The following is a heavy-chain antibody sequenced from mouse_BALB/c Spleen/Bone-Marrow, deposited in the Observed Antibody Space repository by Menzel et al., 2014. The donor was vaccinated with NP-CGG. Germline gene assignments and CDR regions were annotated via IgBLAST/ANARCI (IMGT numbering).Heavy chain of an antibody. CDR3: ASYYYGSSLFAY. V-gene: IGHV14-3*02. D-gene: IGHD1-1*01. Sequence: EVQVQQSGAELVKPGASVKLSCTASGSNIKDTYMHWVKQRPEQGLEWIGRIDPANGNTKYDPKFQGKATITADTSSNTAYLQLSSLTSEDTAVYYCASYYYGSSLFAYWGQGTLVTVSA. CDR1: GSNIKDTY. CDR2: IDPANGNT. J-gene: IGHJ3*01.